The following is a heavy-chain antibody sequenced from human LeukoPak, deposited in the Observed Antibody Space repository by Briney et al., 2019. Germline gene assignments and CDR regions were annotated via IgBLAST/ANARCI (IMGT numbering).Heavy chain of an antibody. CDR3: ATGVPAAHFLDY. CDR1: GGSFSGYY. J-gene: IGHJ4*02. Sequence: KPSESLSLTCAVYGGSFSGYYWSWIRQPPGKGLGWIGEINHSGSTNYNPSLKSRVTISVDTSKNQFSLKLSSVNAADMAVYYCATGVPAAHFLDYWGQGTLVTVSS. V-gene: IGHV4-34*01. CDR2: INHSGST. D-gene: IGHD2-2*01.